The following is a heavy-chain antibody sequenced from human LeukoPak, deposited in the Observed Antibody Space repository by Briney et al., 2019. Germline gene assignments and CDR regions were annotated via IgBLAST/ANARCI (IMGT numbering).Heavy chain of an antibody. CDR2: ISAYNGNT. CDR3: ARDGTVGEGELPFDY. V-gene: IGHV1-18*01. J-gene: IGHJ4*02. D-gene: IGHD1-26*01. CDR1: GYTFTSYG. Sequence: ASVKVSCKASGYTFTSYGISWVRQAPGQGLEWMGWISAYNGNTNYAQKLQGRVTMTTDTSTSTAYMELRSLRSDDTAVYYCARDGTVGEGELPFDYWGQGTLVTVSS.